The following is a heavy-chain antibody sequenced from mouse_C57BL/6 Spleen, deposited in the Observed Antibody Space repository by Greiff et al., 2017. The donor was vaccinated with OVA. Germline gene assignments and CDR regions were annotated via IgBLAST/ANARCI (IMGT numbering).Heavy chain of an antibody. D-gene: IGHD1-2*01. Sequence: EVQVVESGGGLVQPGGSLKLSCAASGFTFSDYYMYWVRQTPEKRLEWVAYISNGGGSTYYPDTVKGRFTISRDNAKNTLYLQMSRLKSEDTAMYYCARRDLTTALDYWGQGTTLTVSS. CDR3: ARRDLTTALDY. CDR1: GFTFSDYY. J-gene: IGHJ2*01. V-gene: IGHV5-12*01. CDR2: ISNGGGST.